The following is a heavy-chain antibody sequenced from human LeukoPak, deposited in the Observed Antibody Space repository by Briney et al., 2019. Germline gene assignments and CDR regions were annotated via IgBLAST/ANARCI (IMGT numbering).Heavy chain of an antibody. CDR1: GFTFSSYA. D-gene: IGHD3-10*01. CDR3: AKVRGSGSYNNGSY. Sequence: GGSLRLSCAASGFTFSSYAMSWVRQAPGKGLEWVSAISGSGGRTYYADSVKGRCTISRDNSKNTLYLQMNSLRAEDTAVYYCAKVRGSGSYNNGSYWGQGTLVTVSS. CDR2: ISGSGGRT. V-gene: IGHV3-23*01. J-gene: IGHJ4*02.